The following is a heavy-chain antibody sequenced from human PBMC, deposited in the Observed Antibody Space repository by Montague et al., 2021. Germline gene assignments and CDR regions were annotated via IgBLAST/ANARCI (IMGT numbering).Heavy chain of an antibody. CDR1: GGSFSANY. CDR2: IYHSGRT. CDR3: ARGSRPHYDFWTGYSPYFDS. D-gene: IGHD3-3*01. J-gene: IGHJ4*02. Sequence: SETLSLTCAVYGGSFSANYWSWIRQPPGQGLERIGEIYHSGRTNYNPSFKSRVSMSVDTSKNQFSLKLSSVTAADTAMYFCARGSRPHYDFWTGYSPYFDSWGQGTLVTVSS. V-gene: IGHV4-34*01.